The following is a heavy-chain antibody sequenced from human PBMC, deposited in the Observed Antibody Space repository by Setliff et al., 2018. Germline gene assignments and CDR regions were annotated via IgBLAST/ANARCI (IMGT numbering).Heavy chain of an antibody. J-gene: IGHJ5*01. V-gene: IGHV1-69*10. Sequence: SVKVSCKASGDTFSKHGISWVRQAPGQGLEWMGGLIPMIGRVNYAQRFQGRVSMTADKFTNTAYMELNSLRSEDTAVYYCARIPNNFDDNGSLPDDSWGQGTLVTVSS. CDR2: LIPMIGRV. D-gene: IGHD2-8*01. CDR1: GDTFSKHG. CDR3: ARIPNNFDDNGSLPDDS.